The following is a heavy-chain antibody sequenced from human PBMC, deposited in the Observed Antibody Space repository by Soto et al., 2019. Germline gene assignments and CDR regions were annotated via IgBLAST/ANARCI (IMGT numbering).Heavy chain of an antibody. D-gene: IGHD2-21*01. CDR1: GFSISSGFY. CDR3: ARTDNVGYSPH. J-gene: IGHJ1*01. V-gene: IGHV4-38-2*02. Sequence: SETLSLTCNVSGFSISSGFYWGWVRQPPGKVLEWIGAIYHSGTTYFNPSLKSRVTMAIDTSKNQFSLNLRSVTAADSAVYYCARTDNVGYSPHFGQGTLVTVSA. CDR2: IYHSGTT.